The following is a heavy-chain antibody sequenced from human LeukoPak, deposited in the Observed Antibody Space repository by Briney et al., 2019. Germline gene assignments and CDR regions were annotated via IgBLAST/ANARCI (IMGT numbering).Heavy chain of an antibody. V-gene: IGHV4-34*01. D-gene: IGHD3-22*01. Sequence: SETLSLTCAVYGGSFSGYYWSWIRQPPGKGLEWIGEINHSGSTNYNPSLKSRVTISVGTSKNQFSLKLSSVTAADTAVYYCARARNYYDSSGYYFYWGQGTLVTVSS. CDR2: INHSGST. CDR1: GGSFSGYY. CDR3: ARARNYYDSSGYYFY. J-gene: IGHJ4*02.